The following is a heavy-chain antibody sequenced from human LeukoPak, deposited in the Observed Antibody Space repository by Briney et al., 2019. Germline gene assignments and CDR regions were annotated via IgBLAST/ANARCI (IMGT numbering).Heavy chain of an antibody. Sequence: GGCLRLSCAASGFTFSSYSMNWVRQAPGKGLEWVSSISSSSSYIYYADSVKGRFTISRDNAKNSLYLQMNSLRAEDTAVYYCARGDLLRYFDWLFRPGDYWGQGTLVTVSS. J-gene: IGHJ4*02. CDR1: GFTFSSYS. CDR3: ARGDLLRYFDWLFRPGDY. CDR2: ISSSSSYI. D-gene: IGHD3-9*01. V-gene: IGHV3-21*01.